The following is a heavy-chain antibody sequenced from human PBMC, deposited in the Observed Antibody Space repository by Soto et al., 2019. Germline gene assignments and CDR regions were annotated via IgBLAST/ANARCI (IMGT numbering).Heavy chain of an antibody. CDR2: IYPSGST. Sequence: PSETLSLTCAVSGGSISSSNWWSWVRQPPGKGLEWIGEIYPSGSTNYNPSLKSRVTISVDKSKNQFSLKLSSVTAADTAVYYCAVSNSRGYYYYYGMDVWGQGTTVTSP. V-gene: IGHV4-4*02. J-gene: IGHJ6*02. CDR1: GGSISSSNW. D-gene: IGHD2-21*01. CDR3: AVSNSRGYYYYYGMDV.